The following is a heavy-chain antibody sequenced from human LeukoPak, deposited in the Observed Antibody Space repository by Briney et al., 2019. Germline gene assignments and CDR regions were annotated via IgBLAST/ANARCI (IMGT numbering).Heavy chain of an antibody. CDR2: ISWDGGST. CDR1: GFTFDDYT. J-gene: IGHJ4*02. D-gene: IGHD6-19*01. CDR3: ASSGWYPTLDY. Sequence: GGSLRLSCAASGFTFDDYTMHWVRQAPGKGLEWVSLISWDGGSTYYADSVKGRFTISRDNSKNTLYLQMNSLRAEDTAVYYCASSGWYPTLDYWGQGTLVTVSS. V-gene: IGHV3-43*01.